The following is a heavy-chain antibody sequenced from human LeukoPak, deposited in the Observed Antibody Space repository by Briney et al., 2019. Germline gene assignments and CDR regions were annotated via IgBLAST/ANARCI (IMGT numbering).Heavy chain of an antibody. J-gene: IGHJ4*02. CDR2: IRYDGSNK. CDR3: ANQIIVVVPAAEGY. Sequence: GGSLRLSCAASRFTFSSYGMHWVRQAPGKGLEWVAFIRYDGSNKYYADSVKGRFTISRDNSKNTLYLQMNSLRAEDTAVYYCANQIIVVVPAAEGYWGQGTLVTVSS. CDR1: RFTFSSYG. V-gene: IGHV3-30*02. D-gene: IGHD2-2*01.